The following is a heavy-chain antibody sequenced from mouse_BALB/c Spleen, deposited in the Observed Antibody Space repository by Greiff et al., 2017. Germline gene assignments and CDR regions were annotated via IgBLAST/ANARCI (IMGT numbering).Heavy chain of an antibody. CDR2: ISSGGST. D-gene: IGHD1-1*01. V-gene: IGHV5-6-5*01. J-gene: IGHJ4*01. CDR1: GFTFSSYA. Sequence: EVQLQESGGGLVKPGGSLKLSCAASGFTFSSYAMSWVRQTPEKRLEWVASISSGGSTYYPDSVKGRFTISRDNARNILYLQMSSLRSEDTAMYYCARGPITTVVAHYAMDYWGQGTSVTVSS. CDR3: ARGPITTVVAHYAMDY.